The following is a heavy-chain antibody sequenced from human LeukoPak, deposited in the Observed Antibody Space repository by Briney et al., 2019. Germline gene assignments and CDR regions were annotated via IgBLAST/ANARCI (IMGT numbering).Heavy chain of an antibody. Sequence: GGSLRLSCAASGITVSDAWMSWVRQAPGKGLEWVGRIKSKTDGGTTGYAAPVKGRFTVSRDDSKNTLYLQMNSLRTEDTALYYCTTGFSTGNWGQGTLVTVSS. CDR3: TTGFSTGN. V-gene: IGHV3-15*01. CDR1: GITVSDAW. J-gene: IGHJ4*02. D-gene: IGHD2/OR15-2a*01. CDR2: IKSKTDGGTT.